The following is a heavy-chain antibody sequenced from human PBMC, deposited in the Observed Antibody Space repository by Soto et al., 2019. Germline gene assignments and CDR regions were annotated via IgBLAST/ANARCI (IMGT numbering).Heavy chain of an antibody. D-gene: IGHD4-17*01. CDR3: TRVLTTYGEIYGDFYYYGMDV. V-gene: IGHV3-49*03. CDR1: GFTFGDYA. J-gene: IGHJ6*02. CDR2: IRSKAYGGTT. Sequence: GGSLRLSCTASGFTFGDYAMSWFRQAPGKGLEWVGFIRSKAYGGTTEYAASVKGRFTISRDDSKSIAYLQMNSLKTEDTAVYYCTRVLTTYGEIYGDFYYYGMDVWGQGTTVTVSS.